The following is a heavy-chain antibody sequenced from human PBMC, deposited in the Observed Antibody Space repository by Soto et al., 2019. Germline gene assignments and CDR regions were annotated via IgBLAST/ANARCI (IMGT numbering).Heavy chain of an antibody. Sequence: GGSLRLSCAASGFTFSSYAMSWVRQAPGKGLEWVSAISGSGGSTYYADSVKGRFTISRGNSKNTLYLQMNSLRAEDTAVYYCAKWSRVVVVITLFGWGQGPLVTVSS. D-gene: IGHD3-22*01. J-gene: IGHJ4*02. CDR2: ISGSGGST. CDR1: GFTFSSYA. CDR3: AKWSRVVVVITLFG. V-gene: IGHV3-23*01.